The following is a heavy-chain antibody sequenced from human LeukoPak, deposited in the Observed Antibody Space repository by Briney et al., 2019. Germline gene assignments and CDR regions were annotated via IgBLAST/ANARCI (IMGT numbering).Heavy chain of an antibody. Sequence: SETLSLTCAVSGYSISSGYYWGWIRQPPGKGLEWIGSIYHSGSTYYNPSLKSRVTISVDTSKIQFSLKLSSVTAADTAVYYCARRAGRGYSYGPSYYMDVWGKGTTVTVSS. V-gene: IGHV4-38-2*01. J-gene: IGHJ6*03. CDR3: ARRAGRGYSYGPSYYMDV. CDR2: IYHSGST. CDR1: GYSISSGYY. D-gene: IGHD5-18*01.